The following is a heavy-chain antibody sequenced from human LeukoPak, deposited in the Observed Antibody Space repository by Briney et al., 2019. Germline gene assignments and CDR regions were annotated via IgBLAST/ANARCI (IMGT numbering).Heavy chain of an antibody. J-gene: IGHJ5*01. CDR3: ARGYRDSIGPCLDS. CDR2: INPSSGGT. V-gene: IGHV1-2*02. D-gene: IGHD3-22*01. Sequence: ASVKVSCKASGYIFSGYFMHWVRQAPGQALEWLGWINPSSGGTNYAQKFQGRVTMTRDTSINTAYMELSSLTSDDTAVYFCARGYRDSIGPCLDSWGQGTLVTVSS. CDR1: GYIFSGYF.